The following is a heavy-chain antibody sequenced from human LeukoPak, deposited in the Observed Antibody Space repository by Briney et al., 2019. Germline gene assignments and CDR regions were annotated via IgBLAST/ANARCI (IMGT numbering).Heavy chain of an antibody. D-gene: IGHD6-19*01. Sequence: PGGSLRLSCAASGFTFDDYGMSWVRQAPGKGLEWVSGINWNGGSTGYADSVKGRFTISRDNAKNSLYLQMNSLRAEDTALYYCAREISGIAVAGTGPYYYYMDVWGKGTTVTVSS. J-gene: IGHJ6*03. CDR3: AREISGIAVAGTGPYYYYMDV. V-gene: IGHV3-20*04. CDR2: INWNGGST. CDR1: GFTFDDYG.